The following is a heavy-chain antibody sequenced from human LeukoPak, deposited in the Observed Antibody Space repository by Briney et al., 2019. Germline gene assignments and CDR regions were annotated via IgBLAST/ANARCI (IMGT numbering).Heavy chain of an antibody. CDR3: AKDDGWLQFNN. J-gene: IGHJ4*02. D-gene: IGHD5-24*01. CDR2: INHSGST. Sequence: SETLSLTCAVYGGSFSGYYWSWIRQPPGKGLEWIGEINHSGSTNYNPSLKSRVTISVDTSKNQFSLKLSSVTAADTAIYYCAKDDGWLQFNNWGQGTLVTVSS. CDR1: GGSFSGYY. V-gene: IGHV4-34*01.